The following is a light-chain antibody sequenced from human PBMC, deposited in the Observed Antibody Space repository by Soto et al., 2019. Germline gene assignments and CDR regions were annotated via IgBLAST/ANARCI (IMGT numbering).Light chain of an antibody. CDR2: YAS. V-gene: IGKV1-5*01. J-gene: IGKJ1*01. CDR1: QSISSW. CDR3: QQYNSYSWT. Sequence: DIQMTQSPSTLSASVGDRVTITCRASQSISSWLAWYQQKPGKAPKLLIYYASSLESGVPSRFSGSGSGTEFTLTISSLQPDDFATYYCQQYNSYSWTVGQGTKVDIK.